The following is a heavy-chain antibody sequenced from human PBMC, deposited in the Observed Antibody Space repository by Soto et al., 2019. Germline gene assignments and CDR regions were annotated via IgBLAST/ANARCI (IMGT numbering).Heavy chain of an antibody. D-gene: IGHD3-9*01. Sequence: SETLSLTCTVSGGSISSGGYYWSWIRQHPGKGLEWIGYIYYSGSTYYNPSLKSRVTISVDTSKNQFSLKLSSVTAADTAVYYCARVRDILTGRYFDYWGQGTLVTVSS. CDR3: ARVRDILTGRYFDY. V-gene: IGHV4-31*03. CDR2: IYYSGST. CDR1: GGSISSGGYY. J-gene: IGHJ4*02.